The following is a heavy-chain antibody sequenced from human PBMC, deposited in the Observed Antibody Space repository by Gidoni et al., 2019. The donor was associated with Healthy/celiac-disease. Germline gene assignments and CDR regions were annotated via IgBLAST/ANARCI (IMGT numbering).Heavy chain of an antibody. J-gene: IGHJ2*01. CDR2: ISGSGGST. CDR1: GFTFSSYA. CDR3: AKDPRLWVGSGWYFDL. Sequence: EVQLLESGGGLVQPGGSLRLSCAASGFTFSSYAMSWVRQAPGKGLEWVSAISGSGGSTYYADSVKGRFTISRDNSKNTLYLQMNSLRAEDTAVYYCAKDPRLWVGSGWYFDLWGRGTLVTVSS. D-gene: IGHD6-19*01. V-gene: IGHV3-23*01.